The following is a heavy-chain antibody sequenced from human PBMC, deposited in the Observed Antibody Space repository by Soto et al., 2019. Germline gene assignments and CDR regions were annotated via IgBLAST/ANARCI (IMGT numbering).Heavy chain of an antibody. D-gene: IGHD4-4*01. CDR3: AKDPRPGSNYAFDI. CDR1: GFTFNSYA. Sequence: EVQLLESGGGLVQPGGSLRLSCAASGFTFNSYAMSWVRQSPGKGLEWVSAISGSGGLTYYADSVEGRCTISRDNSKNTLYLQMNCLRAEDTAVYYCAKDPRPGSNYAFDIWGQGTMVTVS. V-gene: IGHV3-23*01. CDR2: ISGSGGLT. J-gene: IGHJ3*02.